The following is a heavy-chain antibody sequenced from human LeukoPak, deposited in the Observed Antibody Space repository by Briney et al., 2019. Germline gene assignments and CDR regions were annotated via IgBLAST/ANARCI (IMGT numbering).Heavy chain of an antibody. CDR3: ARGRTGYSDFLFDY. CDR2: ISSSSSYI. V-gene: IGHV3-21*01. D-gene: IGHD6-13*01. J-gene: IGHJ4*02. CDR1: GFTFSSYS. Sequence: GGSLRLSCAPSGFTFSSYSMNWVRQAPGKGLEWVSSISSSSSYIYYADSVKGRFTISRDNAKNSLYLQMNSLRAEDTAVYYCARGRTGYSDFLFDYRGQGTLVTVSS.